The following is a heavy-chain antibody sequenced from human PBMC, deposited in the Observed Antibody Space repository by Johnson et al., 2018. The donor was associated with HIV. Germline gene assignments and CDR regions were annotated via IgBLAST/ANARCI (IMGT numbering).Heavy chain of an antibody. CDR2: IWYDGSNN. V-gene: IGHV3-33*08. CDR1: GFTFSSYG. Sequence: QVQLVESGGGVVQPGRSLRLSCAASGFTFSSYGMHWVRQAPGKGLEWVAVIWYDGSNNYYADSVKGRFTISRDNSKNTLYLQMNSLRSEDTALYYCAKGGLGHTDAFDIWGQGTMVTVSS. J-gene: IGHJ3*02. CDR3: AKGGLGHTDAFDI. D-gene: IGHD6-19*01.